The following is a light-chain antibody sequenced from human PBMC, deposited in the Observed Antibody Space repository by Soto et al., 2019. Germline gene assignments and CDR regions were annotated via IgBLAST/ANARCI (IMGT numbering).Light chain of an antibody. Sequence: EIGLPQSPGTLSLSPGVRATLSCRASQSVSSSYLAWYQQKPGQAPRLLIYGASSRATGIPDRFSGSRSGTDFTLTISSLEPEEFAVDYCQQYGSSPYTFGQGTKLEIK. CDR2: GAS. CDR3: QQYGSSPYT. J-gene: IGKJ2*01. CDR1: QSVSSSY. V-gene: IGKV3-20*01.